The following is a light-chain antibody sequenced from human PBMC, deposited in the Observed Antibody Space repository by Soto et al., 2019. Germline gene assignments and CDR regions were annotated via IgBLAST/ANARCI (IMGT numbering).Light chain of an antibody. J-gene: IGKJ1*01. CDR3: QHYDVWPTVM. Sequence: EAVLTQSPATLSVSPGERATLSCRASHSVSNKIAWYQQRPGQAPRLVVYGASSRATDIPARFSGSGSGTEFTLNISSLQSEDFAVYYCQHYDVWPTVMFGQGTKVEIK. CDR1: HSVSNK. V-gene: IGKV3-15*01. CDR2: GAS.